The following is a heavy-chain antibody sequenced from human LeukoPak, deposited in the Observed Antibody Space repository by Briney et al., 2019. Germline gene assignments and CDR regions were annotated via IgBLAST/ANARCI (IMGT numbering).Heavy chain of an antibody. V-gene: IGHV4-31*03. CDR3: ARGRERWLHCDY. CDR2: IYYSGST. Sequence: SETLSLTCTVSGGSISSGGYYWSWIRQHPGKGLEWIGYIYYSGSTYYNPSLKGRVTISVDTSKNQFSLKLSSVTAADTAVYYCARGRERWLHCDYWGQGTLVTVSS. J-gene: IGHJ4*02. D-gene: IGHD5-24*01. CDR1: GGSISSGGYY.